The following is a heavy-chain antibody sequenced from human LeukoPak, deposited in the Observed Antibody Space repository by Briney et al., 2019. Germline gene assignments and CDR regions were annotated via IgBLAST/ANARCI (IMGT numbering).Heavy chain of an antibody. CDR1: GFTFDDYT. D-gene: IGHD2-8*02. V-gene: IGHV3-43*01. CDR2: ISWDGGST. Sequence: GGTLRLSCAASGFTFDDYTMHWVRQAPGKGLEWVSLISWDGGSTYYADSVKGRFTISRDNSKNSLYLQMNSLRTEDTALYYCAKNGLVGPYYYYGMDVWGQGTTVTVSS. J-gene: IGHJ6*02. CDR3: AKNGLVGPYYYYGMDV.